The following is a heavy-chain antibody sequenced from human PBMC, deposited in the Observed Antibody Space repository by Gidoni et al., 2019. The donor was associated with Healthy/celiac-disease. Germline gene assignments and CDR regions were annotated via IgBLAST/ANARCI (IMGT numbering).Heavy chain of an antibody. CDR2: IYYSGST. CDR1: GGSISSYY. CDR3: ARDRFSSSWTPEGWFDP. D-gene: IGHD6-13*01. Sequence: QVQLQESGPGLVKPSETLSLTCTVSGGSISSYYWSWIRQPPGKGLEWIGYIYYSGSTNYNPSLKSRVTISVDTSKNQFSLKLSSVTAADTAVYYCARDRFSSSWTPEGWFDPWGQGTLVTVSS. J-gene: IGHJ5*02. V-gene: IGHV4-59*01.